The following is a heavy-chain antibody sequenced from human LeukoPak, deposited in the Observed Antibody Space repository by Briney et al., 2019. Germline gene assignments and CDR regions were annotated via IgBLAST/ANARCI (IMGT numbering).Heavy chain of an antibody. CDR1: GGSISSYY. V-gene: IGHV4-59*01. J-gene: IGHJ5*02. D-gene: IGHD5-12*01. Sequence: PSETLSLTCTVSGGSISSYYWSWIRQPPGKGLEWIGYIYHSGSTNYNPSRKSRVTISVDTSKNQFSLKLSSVTAADTAVYYCARGDSGYDYHWFDPWGQGTLVTVSS. CDR2: IYHSGST. CDR3: ARGDSGYDYHWFDP.